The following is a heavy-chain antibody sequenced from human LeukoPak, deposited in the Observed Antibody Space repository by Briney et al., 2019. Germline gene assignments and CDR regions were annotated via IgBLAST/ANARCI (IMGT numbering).Heavy chain of an antibody. D-gene: IGHD3-22*01. CDR3: ARDNYDSSGYYFD. Sequence: PGGSLRLSCAASGFTFSSYEVNWVRQAPGKGLECVSYISSSGSTIYYADSVKGRFTISRDNAKNSLYLQMNSLRAEDTAVYYCARDNYDSSGYYFDWGQGTLVTVSS. CDR2: ISSSGSTI. CDR1: GFTFSSYE. J-gene: IGHJ4*02. V-gene: IGHV3-48*03.